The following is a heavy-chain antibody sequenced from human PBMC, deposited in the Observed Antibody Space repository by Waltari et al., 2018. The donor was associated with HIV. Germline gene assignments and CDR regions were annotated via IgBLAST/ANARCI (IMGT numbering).Heavy chain of an antibody. D-gene: IGHD3-22*01. V-gene: IGHV4-30-2*01. CDR3: ARGRYYDSSGYYYYYFDY. CDR1: GGSISSGGYP. CDR2: IYHSGST. J-gene: IGHJ4*02. Sequence: QLQLQESGSGLVKPSQTLSLTCAVSGGSISSGGYPWSWRRQPPGKGLEWIGYIYHSGSTYYNPSLKSRVTISVDRSKNQFSLKLSSVTAADTAVYYCARGRYYDSSGYYYYYFDYWGQGTLVTVSS.